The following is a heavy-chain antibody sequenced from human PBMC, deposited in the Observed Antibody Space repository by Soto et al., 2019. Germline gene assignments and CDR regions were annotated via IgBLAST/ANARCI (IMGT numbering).Heavy chain of an antibody. CDR1: GFSLSTSGVG. CDR3: AHRAAVTTVFDP. V-gene: IGHV2-5*02. CDR2: LYWDDDK. D-gene: IGHD4-17*01. J-gene: IGHJ5*02. Sequence: QITLKESGPTLVKPTQTLTLTCTFSGFSLSTSGVGVGWIRQPPGKALEWLALLYWDDDKRYSPSLKSRLTITKDNSKNQVVLTMTNKDPVDTATYYCAHRAAVTTVFDPWGQGTLVTVSS.